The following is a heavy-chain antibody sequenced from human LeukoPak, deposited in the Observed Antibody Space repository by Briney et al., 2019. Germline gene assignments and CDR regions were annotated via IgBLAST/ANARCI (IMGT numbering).Heavy chain of an antibody. CDR3: AKDGYDSSSPNWFDR. CDR1: GFTFSSYS. J-gene: IGHJ5*02. V-gene: IGHV3-48*01. D-gene: IGHD6-6*01. Sequence: GGSLRLSCAASGFTFSSYSMNWVRQAPGKGLEWVSYISSSSSTIYYADSVKGRFTIFRDNSKNTLYLQMNSLRAEDTAIYYCAKDGYDSSSPNWFDRWGQEPWSPSPQ. CDR2: ISSSSSTI.